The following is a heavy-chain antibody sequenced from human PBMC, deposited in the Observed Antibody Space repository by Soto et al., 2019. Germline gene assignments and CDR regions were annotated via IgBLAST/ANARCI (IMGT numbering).Heavy chain of an antibody. J-gene: IGHJ6*02. CDR1: GGSISSSNW. CDR3: AKESADYYYYGMDV. V-gene: IGHV4-4*02. CDR2: IYHRGST. Sequence: QVQLQESGPGLVKPSGTLSLTCAVSGGSISSSNWWRWVRQPPGKGLKWIGEIYHRGSTNYNPSLKSRVTISLDKSKNQFSLKLSSVTAADTAVYYCAKESADYYYYGMDVWGQGTTVTVSS.